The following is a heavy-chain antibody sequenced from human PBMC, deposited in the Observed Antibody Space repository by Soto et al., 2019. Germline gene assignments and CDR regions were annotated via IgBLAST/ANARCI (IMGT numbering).Heavy chain of an antibody. J-gene: IGHJ6*02. Sequence: SLRLSCAASGFTFSSYGMHWVRQAPGEGLEWVAVISYDGSNKYYADSVKGRFTVSRDNSKNTLFVQMSSLRGEDTAVYYCAKESYRSSSYYYGMDVWGQGTTVTVSS. D-gene: IGHD6-6*01. CDR1: GFTFSSYG. CDR3: AKESYRSSSYYYGMDV. V-gene: IGHV3-30*18. CDR2: ISYDGSNK.